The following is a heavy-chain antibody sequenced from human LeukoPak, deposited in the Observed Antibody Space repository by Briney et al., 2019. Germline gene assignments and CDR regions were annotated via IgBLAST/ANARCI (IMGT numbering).Heavy chain of an antibody. V-gene: IGHV1-2*02. Sequence: ASVKVSCKASGYTFTGYYMHWVRQAPGQGLEWMGWINPNSGGTNYAQKFQGRVTMTRDTSISTAYMELSRLRSDDTAVYYCARVLVVVPAADSAELDYWGQGTLVIVSS. CDR3: ARVLVVVPAADSAELDY. J-gene: IGHJ4*02. D-gene: IGHD2-2*01. CDR2: INPNSGGT. CDR1: GYTFTGYY.